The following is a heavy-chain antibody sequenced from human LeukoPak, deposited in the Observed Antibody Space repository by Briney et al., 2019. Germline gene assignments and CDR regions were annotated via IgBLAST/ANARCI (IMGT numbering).Heavy chain of an antibody. V-gene: IGHV4-34*01. D-gene: IGHD3-3*01. CDR2: INHSGST. Sequence: PSETLSLTCTVSGGSISSYYWSWIRQPPGKGLEWIGEINHSGSTNYNPSLKSRVTISVDTSKNQFSLKLSSVTAADTAVYYCARVPFTTRKRYLDYWGQGTLVTVSS. CDR3: ARVPFTTRKRYLDY. J-gene: IGHJ4*02. CDR1: GGSISSYY.